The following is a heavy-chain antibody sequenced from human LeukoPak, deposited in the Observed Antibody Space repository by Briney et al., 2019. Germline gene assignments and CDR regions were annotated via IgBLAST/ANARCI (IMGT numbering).Heavy chain of an antibody. CDR3: ARTTYYYDSSGYFTFDY. CDR1: GGSISSGDYY. V-gene: IGHV4-30-4*08. J-gene: IGHJ4*02. Sequence: SQTLSLTCTVSGGSISSGDYYWSWIRHPPGKGREWTGYIYGRGSSYYNPSLKSRVNISVDTSKNQFSLKLSSVTAADTAVYYCARTTYYYDSSGYFTFDYWGQGTLVTVSS. CDR2: IYGRGSS. D-gene: IGHD3-22*01.